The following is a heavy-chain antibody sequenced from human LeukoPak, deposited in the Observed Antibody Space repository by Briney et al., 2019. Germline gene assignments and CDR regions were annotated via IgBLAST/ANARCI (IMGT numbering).Heavy chain of an antibody. D-gene: IGHD6-13*01. J-gene: IGHJ4*02. Sequence: SETPSLTCTVSGGSISSYYWSWIRQPPGKGLEWIGYIYYSGSTNYNPSLKSRVTISVDTSKNQFSLKLSSVTAADTAVYYCARESQQLVDYWGQGTLVTVSS. CDR2: IYYSGST. CDR3: ARESQQLVDY. V-gene: IGHV4-59*01. CDR1: GGSISSYY.